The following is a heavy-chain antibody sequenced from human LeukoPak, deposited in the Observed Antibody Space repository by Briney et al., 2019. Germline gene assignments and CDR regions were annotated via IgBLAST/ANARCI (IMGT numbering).Heavy chain of an antibody. CDR3: ARGSRDLNYFDY. Sequence: KASETLSLTCTVSVGSISSYYWSWIRQPPGKGLEWIGYIYYSGSTNYNPSLKSRVTISVDTSKNQFSLKLSSVTAADTAVYYCARGSRDLNYFDYWGQGTLVTVSS. CDR1: VGSISSYY. V-gene: IGHV4-59*01. D-gene: IGHD2-21*01. J-gene: IGHJ4*02. CDR2: IYYSGST.